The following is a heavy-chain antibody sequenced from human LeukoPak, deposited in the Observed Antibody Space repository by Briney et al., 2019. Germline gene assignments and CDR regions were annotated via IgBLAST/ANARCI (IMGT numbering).Heavy chain of an antibody. CDR1: GYTFTNHG. V-gene: IGHV1-18*01. CDR2: ISTYNGDT. Sequence: ASVKVSCKASGYTFTNHGIGWVRQAPGQGLEWMGWISTYNGDTKVAQNLQDRLSMSTDTSTSTAYMELRSLRSDDTAVYYCARDSPYYYHGSGLNWFDPWGQGTLVTVSS. CDR3: ARDSPYYYHGSGLNWFDP. J-gene: IGHJ5*02. D-gene: IGHD3-22*01.